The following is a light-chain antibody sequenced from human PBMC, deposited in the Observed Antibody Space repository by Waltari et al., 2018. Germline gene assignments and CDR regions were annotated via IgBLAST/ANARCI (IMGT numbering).Light chain of an antibody. CDR1: SSDIGRYDI. CDR2: DVS. Sequence: QSALTQPAAVSGSPGQSVTISCTGASSDIGRYDIVSWYQQHPGNAPKLVISDVSKRPSGGSDRFSGSKSGDTASLTISGLQFEDEADYYCCSYAGNYVWVFGGGTRLTVL. J-gene: IGLJ3*02. CDR3: CSYAGNYVWV. V-gene: IGLV2-23*02.